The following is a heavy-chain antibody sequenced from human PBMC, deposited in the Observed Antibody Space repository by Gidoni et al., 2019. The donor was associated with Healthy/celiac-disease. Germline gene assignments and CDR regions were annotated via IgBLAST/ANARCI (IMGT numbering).Heavy chain of an antibody. J-gene: IGHJ4*02. CDR1: GGSISSGGYY. Sequence: QVQLQESGPGLVQPSQTLSLTCTVSGGSISSGGYYWSWIRQHPGKGLEWIGYLYYSGSTYYNPSLKSRVTISVDTSKNQFSLKLSSVTAADTAVYYCARGTRELDSVGATSFDYWGQGTLVTVSS. CDR2: LYYSGST. V-gene: IGHV4-31*03. CDR3: ARGTRELDSVGATSFDY. D-gene: IGHD1-26*01.